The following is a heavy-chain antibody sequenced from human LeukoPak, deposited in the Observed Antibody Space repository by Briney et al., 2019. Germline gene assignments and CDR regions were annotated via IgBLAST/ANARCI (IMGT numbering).Heavy chain of an antibody. J-gene: IGHJ5*02. CDR2: INPSGGST. Sequence: ASVKVSCKASGYTFTSYYMHWVRQAPGQGLEWMGIINPSGGSTSYAQKFQGRVTMTRDTSTGTVYMELSSLRSEDTAVYYCARATMFGEFRFDPWGQGTLVTVSS. V-gene: IGHV1-46*01. CDR1: GYTFTSYY. D-gene: IGHD3-10*02. CDR3: ARATMFGEFRFDP.